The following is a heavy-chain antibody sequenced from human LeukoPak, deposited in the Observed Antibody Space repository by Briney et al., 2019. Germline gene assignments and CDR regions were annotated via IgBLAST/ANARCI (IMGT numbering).Heavy chain of an antibody. Sequence: GASVKVSCKASGYTFTIYYMHWVRQAPGQGLEWMGIINPSGGSTYYAQKFQGRLTMTRDMSTSTVYMDLNSLRAEDTAVYYCARISPYGDDYYYYYMDVWGKGTTVTISS. CDR2: INPSGGST. V-gene: IGHV1-46*01. CDR1: GYTFTIYY. D-gene: IGHD4-17*01. J-gene: IGHJ6*03. CDR3: ARISPYGDDYYYYYMDV.